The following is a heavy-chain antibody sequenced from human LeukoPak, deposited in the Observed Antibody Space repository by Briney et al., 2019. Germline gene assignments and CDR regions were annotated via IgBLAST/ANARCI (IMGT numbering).Heavy chain of an antibody. CDR3: TRDWSGTYYTFSVY. CDR2: IRSRAYGGTT. CDR1: GFTFGDYA. D-gene: IGHD1-26*01. Sequence: GGSLRLSCTASGFTFGDYAMNWFRQAPGKGLEWVAFIRSRAYGGTTEYAASVKGRFTISSDDSKSIAYLQMNSLKTEDTAVYYCTRDWSGTYYTFSVYWGQGTLVTVSS. V-gene: IGHV3-49*03. J-gene: IGHJ4*02.